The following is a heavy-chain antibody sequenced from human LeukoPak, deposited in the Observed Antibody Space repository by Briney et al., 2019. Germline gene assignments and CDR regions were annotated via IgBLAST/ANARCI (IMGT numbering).Heavy chain of an antibody. D-gene: IGHD1-26*01. CDR1: GGSITSYY. J-gene: IGHJ4*02. Sequence: SETLSLTCTVSGGSITSYYWGWIRQPPGKGLEWIGYISYSGSTIYNPSLKSRVTISLNRSKNQFSLKPSSVTAADTAVYFCARNRWELRTPHFDYWGQGSLVTVSS. CDR3: ARNRWELRTPHFDY. V-gene: IGHV4-59*01. CDR2: ISYSGST.